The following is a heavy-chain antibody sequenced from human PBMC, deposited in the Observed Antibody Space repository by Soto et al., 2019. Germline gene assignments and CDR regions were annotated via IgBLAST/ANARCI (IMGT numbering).Heavy chain of an antibody. D-gene: IGHD3-9*01. V-gene: IGHV3-23*01. J-gene: IGHJ1*01. Sequence: PGGSLRLSCVASGFPFSNYYMDWVRQAPGKGLEWVAVISGSEDNIHYADSVKGRFTISRDNSMNTLYLQMNSLRAEDTAVYYCAKDYDILTGYYGYFQHWGQGTLVTVSS. CDR3: AKDYDILTGYYGYFQH. CDR1: GFPFSNYY. CDR2: ISGSEDNI.